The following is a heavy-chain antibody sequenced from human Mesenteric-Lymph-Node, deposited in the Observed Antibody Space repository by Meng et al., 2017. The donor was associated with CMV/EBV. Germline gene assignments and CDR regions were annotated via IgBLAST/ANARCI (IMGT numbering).Heavy chain of an antibody. Sequence: GGSLRLSCAASGFTFSNAWMSWVRQAPGKGLEWVGRIKSKTDGGTTDYAAPVKGRFTISRDDSKNTLYLQMNSLKTEDTAVYYCTTEGAAGPLYYYYGMDVWGQGTTVTVSS. CDR3: TTEGAAGPLYYYYGMDV. J-gene: IGHJ6*02. CDR2: IKSKTDGGTT. CDR1: GFTFSNAW. D-gene: IGHD6-13*01. V-gene: IGHV3-15*01.